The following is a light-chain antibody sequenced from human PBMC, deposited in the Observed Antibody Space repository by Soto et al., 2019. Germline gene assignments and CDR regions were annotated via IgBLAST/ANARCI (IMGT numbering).Light chain of an antibody. J-gene: IGKJ4*01. CDR2: VAS. Sequence: DIQMTQSPSSLSASVGDRVTITCRASQNINRYLNWYQQKPGKAPKVLILVASSLESGVPSRFSGSGSGTDFTLTISSLQPEDFATYYCQQSYSSRLTFGGETKVEIK. CDR1: QNINRY. CDR3: QQSYSSRLT. V-gene: IGKV1-39*01.